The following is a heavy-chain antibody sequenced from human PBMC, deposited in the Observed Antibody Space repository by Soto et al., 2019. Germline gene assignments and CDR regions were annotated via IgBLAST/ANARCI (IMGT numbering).Heavy chain of an antibody. J-gene: IGHJ5*02. D-gene: IGHD1-1*01. V-gene: IGHV4-4*07. Sequence: SGTLSLTCTVSGASISCFYWSWIRKSAGKGLEWIGRIYATGTTDYNPSLKSRVMMSVDTSKKQFSLKLRSVTAADTAVYYCVRDGTKTLRDWFDPWGQGISVTVSS. CDR1: GASISCFY. CDR2: IYATGTT. CDR3: VRDGTKTLRDWFDP.